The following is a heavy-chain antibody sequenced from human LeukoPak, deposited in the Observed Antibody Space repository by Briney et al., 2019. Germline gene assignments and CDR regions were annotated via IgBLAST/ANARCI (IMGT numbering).Heavy chain of an antibody. CDR3: SNWVEGARPSLDY. J-gene: IGHJ4*02. D-gene: IGHD6-6*01. CDR2: ISGSGSSK. CDR1: GFTFSNYA. Sequence: GGSLRLSCAASGFTFSNYAMSWVRQAPGKGLEWVSGISGSGSSKYYADSVKGRFTISRDNSKNTLYLEMNSLRAEDTAVYYCSNWVEGARPSLDYWGQGALVTVSS. V-gene: IGHV3-23*01.